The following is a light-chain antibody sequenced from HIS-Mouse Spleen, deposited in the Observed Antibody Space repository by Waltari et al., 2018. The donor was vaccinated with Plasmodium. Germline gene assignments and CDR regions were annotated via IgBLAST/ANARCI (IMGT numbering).Light chain of an antibody. Sequence: DIQMTQSPSTLSASVGDRVTITCRASQSISSWLAWYQQKQGKAPKLLIYKASSLESGVPSKFSGSGSGTEFTLTISSLQPDDFATYYCQQYNLYTFGQGTKLEIK. V-gene: IGKV1-5*03. CDR3: QQYNLYT. CDR2: KAS. J-gene: IGKJ2*01. CDR1: QSISSW.